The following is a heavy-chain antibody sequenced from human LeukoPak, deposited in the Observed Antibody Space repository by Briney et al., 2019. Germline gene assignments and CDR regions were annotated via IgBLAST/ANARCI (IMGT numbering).Heavy chain of an antibody. Sequence: PGGSLRLSCDASGFAFGNYEMNWVRQAPGKGLEWISFIGTTKMRQYAASVRGRFTTSSDNTKKSLHLQRNSLGVEDTAVYYCTRVEYVFGSGAYLGVFDVWGQGTMVTVSS. CDR3: TRVEYVFGSGAYLGVFDV. CDR1: GFAFGNYE. V-gene: IGHV3-69-1*02. J-gene: IGHJ3*01. CDR2: IGTTKMR. D-gene: IGHD3-10*01.